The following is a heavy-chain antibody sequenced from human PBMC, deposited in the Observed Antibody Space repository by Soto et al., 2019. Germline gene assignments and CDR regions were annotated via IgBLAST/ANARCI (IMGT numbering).Heavy chain of an antibody. CDR3: AMTPAGPDTYYYYYGMDV. Sequence: PGGSLRLSCAASGFTFSSYAMSWVRQAPGKGLEWVSAISGSGGSTYYADSVKGRFTISRDNSKNTLYLQMNSLRAEDTAVYYCAMTPAGPDTYYYYYGMDVWGQGTTVTVSS. J-gene: IGHJ6*02. D-gene: IGHD2-2*01. CDR1: GFTFSSYA. V-gene: IGHV3-23*01. CDR2: ISGSGGST.